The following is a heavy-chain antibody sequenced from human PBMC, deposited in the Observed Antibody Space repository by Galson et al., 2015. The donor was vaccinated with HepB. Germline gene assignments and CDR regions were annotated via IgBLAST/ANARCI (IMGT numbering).Heavy chain of an antibody. CDR1: GFTFSSYA. Sequence: SLRLSCAASGFTFSSYAMSWVRQAPGKGLEWVSAISGSGGSTYYADSVKGRFTISRDNSKNTLYLQMNSLRAEDTAVYYCAKDPGYSSSLHDAFDIWGQGTMVTVSS. D-gene: IGHD6-13*01. CDR3: AKDPGYSSSLHDAFDI. CDR2: ISGSGGST. V-gene: IGHV3-23*01. J-gene: IGHJ3*02.